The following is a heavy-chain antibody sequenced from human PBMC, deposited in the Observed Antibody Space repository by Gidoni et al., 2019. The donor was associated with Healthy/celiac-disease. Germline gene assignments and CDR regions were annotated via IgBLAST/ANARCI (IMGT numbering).Heavy chain of an antibody. CDR1: GYTFTGYY. CDR3: ARGGSSSRSVPPYYYYYYMDV. CDR2: INPNSGGT. V-gene: IGHV1-2*02. D-gene: IGHD6-13*01. J-gene: IGHJ6*03. Sequence: QVQLVQSGAEVKKPGASVKVSCKASGYTFTGYYMPWVRQAPGQGLEWMGWINPNSGGTNYAQKFQGRVTMTRDTSISTAYMELSRLRSDDTAVYYCARGGSSSRSVPPYYYYYYMDVWGKGTTVTVSS.